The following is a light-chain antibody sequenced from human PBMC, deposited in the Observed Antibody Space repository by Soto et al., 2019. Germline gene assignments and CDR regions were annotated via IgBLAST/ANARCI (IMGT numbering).Light chain of an antibody. V-gene: IGLV2-14*01. CDR1: SSDVGAYDY. CDR3: GSYTTSSSVV. CDR2: DVS. J-gene: IGLJ3*02. Sequence: QSALTLPASVSGSPGQSIAISCTGTSSDVGAYDYVSWYQQHPGKAPKLVIYDVSNRPSGVSDRFSGSKSGNTASLTISGLQAEDEADYYCGSYTTSSSVVFGGGTKVTVL.